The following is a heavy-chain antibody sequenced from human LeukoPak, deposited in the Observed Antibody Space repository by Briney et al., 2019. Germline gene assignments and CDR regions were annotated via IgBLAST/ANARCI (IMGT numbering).Heavy chain of an antibody. CDR2: ISGSGGST. J-gene: IGHJ4*02. CDR1: GYSFTSYW. D-gene: IGHD3-22*01. Sequence: GESLKISCKGSGYSFTSYWISWVRQGSGKGLGWVSAISGSGGSTYYADPVKGRFTISRDNSKNTLHLQMNSPRAEATAVYYCAKDAGYDSSGEVDYWGQGTLVTVSS. CDR3: AKDAGYDSSGEVDY. V-gene: IGHV3-23*01.